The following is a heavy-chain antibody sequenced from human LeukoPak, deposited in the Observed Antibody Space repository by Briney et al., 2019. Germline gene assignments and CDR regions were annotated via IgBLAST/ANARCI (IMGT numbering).Heavy chain of an antibody. Sequence: PGGSLRLSCAASGFTFSSYAMSWVHQAPGKGLEWVSAISGSGGSTYYADSVKGRFTISRDNSKNTLYLQMNSLRAEDTAVYYCAKARGDYGDYVGYFQHWGQGTLVTVSS. J-gene: IGHJ1*01. D-gene: IGHD4-17*01. V-gene: IGHV3-23*01. CDR2: ISGSGGST. CDR1: GFTFSSYA. CDR3: AKARGDYGDYVGYFQH.